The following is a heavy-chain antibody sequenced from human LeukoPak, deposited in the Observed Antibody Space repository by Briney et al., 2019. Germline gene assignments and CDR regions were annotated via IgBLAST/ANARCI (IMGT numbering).Heavy chain of an antibody. D-gene: IGHD2-15*01. CDR1: GFTFSSYA. Sequence: GGSLRLSCAASGFTFSSYAMSWVRQAPGKGLEWVSATNGSGGRTYYADSVKGRFTISRDNSKNTLYLQMNRLRAEDTAVYYCAKWGCSGGSCYPFDYWGQGTLVTVSS. CDR2: TNGSGGRT. J-gene: IGHJ4*02. V-gene: IGHV3-23*01. CDR3: AKWGCSGGSCYPFDY.